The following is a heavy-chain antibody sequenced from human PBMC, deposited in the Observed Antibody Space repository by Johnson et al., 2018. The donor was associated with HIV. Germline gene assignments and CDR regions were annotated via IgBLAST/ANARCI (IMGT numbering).Heavy chain of an antibody. J-gene: IGHJ3*02. D-gene: IGHD1-26*01. CDR2: IKQDGSEK. CDR3: ARSYSRWDDVFDI. Sequence: VQLVESGGGLVQPGGSLRLSCAASGFTFSSYWMSWVRQAPGKGLEWVANIKQDGSEKYYADSVKGRFTISRDNSTNALYLQVNSLRAEDTAVYYCARSYSRWDDVFDIWGQGTMVTVSS. V-gene: IGHV3-7*01. CDR1: GFTFSSYW.